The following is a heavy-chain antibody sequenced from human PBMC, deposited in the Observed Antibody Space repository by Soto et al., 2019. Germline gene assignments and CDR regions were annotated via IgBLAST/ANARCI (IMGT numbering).Heavy chain of an antibody. CDR3: ARGAPTGIFLFDY. J-gene: IGHJ4*02. V-gene: IGHV3-13*01. Sequence: EVQLVESGGGLVRPGGSLRLSCAASGFTFDSYDMHWVRQVAGKPLEWVSSIGTVGDTYYQDSVKGRFTFSRDNGKSSLPLQMNSRRVEDTAIYFCARGAPTGIFLFDYWGQGILVAVSS. CDR1: GFTFDSYD. D-gene: IGHD2-8*02. CDR2: IGTVGDT.